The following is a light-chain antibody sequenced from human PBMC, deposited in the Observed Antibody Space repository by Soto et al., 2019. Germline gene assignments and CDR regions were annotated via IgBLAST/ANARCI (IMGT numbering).Light chain of an antibody. Sequence: ELVLTQSPVALSLSSGERATLSCRASQSVSSTLLTWYQQKPGQAPRLLIYGVSSRATGIPARFSGSGSGTGFTLPISRVEPEDVAVYFCQHYGDSSWTFGQGSRVEIK. CDR3: QHYGDSSWT. V-gene: IGKV3-20*01. CDR1: QSVSSTL. CDR2: GVS. J-gene: IGKJ1*01.